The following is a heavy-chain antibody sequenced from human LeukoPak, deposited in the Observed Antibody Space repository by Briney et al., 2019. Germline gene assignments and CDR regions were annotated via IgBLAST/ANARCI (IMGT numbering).Heavy chain of an antibody. CDR1: GYTFTGYY. Sequence: SVKVSCKASGYTFTGYYMHWVRQAPGQGLEWMGRIIPIFGTANYAQKFQGRVTITTDESTSTAYMELSSLRSEDTAVYYCARDLDGDYLNADYWGQGTLVTVSS. V-gene: IGHV1-69*05. CDR2: IIPIFGTA. D-gene: IGHD4-17*01. J-gene: IGHJ4*02. CDR3: ARDLDGDYLNADY.